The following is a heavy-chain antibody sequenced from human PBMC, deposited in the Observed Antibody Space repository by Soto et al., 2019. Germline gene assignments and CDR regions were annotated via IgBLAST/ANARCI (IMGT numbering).Heavy chain of an antibody. CDR1: GHKFTGYY. J-gene: IGHJ6*02. CDR3: ARGGKFARQHLYSMDV. Sequence: ASVKVSCKASGHKFTGYYMHWVRQAPGHGLEWMGWIKPIGGVAKYANKFQGRGRMTGDTSISTAYMELSSLRSDDTAVYYCARGGKFARQHLYSMDVWYQETTVTISS. D-gene: IGHD1-26*01. CDR2: IKPIGGVA. V-gene: IGHV1-2*07.